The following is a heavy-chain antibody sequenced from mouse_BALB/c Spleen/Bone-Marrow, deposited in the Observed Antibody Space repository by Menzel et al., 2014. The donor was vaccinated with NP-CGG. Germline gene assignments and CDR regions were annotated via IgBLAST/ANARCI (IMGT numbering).Heavy chain of an antibody. CDR3: AREPHYYAMDY. Sequence: VHLVESGPGLVAPSQSLSITCTVSGFSLTGYGVNWVRQPPGKGLEWLGMIWGDGTTDYNSALKSRLSISKDNSKSQVFLKMNSLQTDDTARYYCAREPHYYAMDYWGQGTSVTVSS. J-gene: IGHJ4*01. CDR1: GFSLTGYG. CDR2: IWGDGTT. V-gene: IGHV2-6-7*01.